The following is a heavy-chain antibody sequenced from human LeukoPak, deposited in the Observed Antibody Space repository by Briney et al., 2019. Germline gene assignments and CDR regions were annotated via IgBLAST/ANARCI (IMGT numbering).Heavy chain of an antibody. CDR1: GFTFSSYG. J-gene: IGHJ4*02. CDR3: AKRVHYDSSAAYFDY. D-gene: IGHD3-22*01. CDR2: IWYDGSNK. V-gene: IGHV3-33*06. Sequence: QPGRSLRLSCAASGFTFSSYGMHWVRQAPGKGLEWVAVIWYDGSNKYYADPVKGRFAISRDNSKNTLYLQMNSLRAEDTAVYYCAKRVHYDSSAAYFDYWGQGTLVTVSS.